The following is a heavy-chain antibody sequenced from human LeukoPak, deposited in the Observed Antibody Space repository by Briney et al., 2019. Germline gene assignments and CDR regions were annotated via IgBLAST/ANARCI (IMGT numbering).Heavy chain of an antibody. D-gene: IGHD3-16*01. Sequence: ASVKVSCKASGYTFTGYYMHWVRQAPGQGLEWMGWINPNSGGTNYAQKFQGRVTMTRDTSISTAYMELSRLRSDDTAVNYCARDVWGSLYYFDYWGQGTLVTVSS. CDR3: ARDVWGSLYYFDY. J-gene: IGHJ4*02. CDR1: GYTFTGYY. CDR2: INPNSGGT. V-gene: IGHV1-2*02.